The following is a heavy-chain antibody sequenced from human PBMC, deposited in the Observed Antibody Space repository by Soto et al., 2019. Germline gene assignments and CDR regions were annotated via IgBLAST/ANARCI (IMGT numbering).Heavy chain of an antibody. J-gene: IGHJ4*02. CDR1: GGSISSSSYY. Sequence: SETLSLTCTVSGGSISSSSYYWGWIRQPPGKGLEWIGSIYYSGSTYYTPSLKSRVTISVDTSKNQFSLKLSSVTAADTAVYYCTSQYYYDSSGYYSHFDYWGQGTLVTSPQ. D-gene: IGHD3-22*01. CDR2: IYYSGST. V-gene: IGHV4-39*01. CDR3: TSQYYYDSSGYYSHFDY.